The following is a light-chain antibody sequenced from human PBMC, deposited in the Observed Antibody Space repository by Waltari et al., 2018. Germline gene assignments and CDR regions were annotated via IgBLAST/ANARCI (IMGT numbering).Light chain of an antibody. V-gene: IGKV1-39*01. CDR2: AAS. J-gene: IGKJ4*01. Sequence: DIQMTQSPSSLSASVGDRVTITCRASQSISSYLNWYQQKPGKAPKLLIYAASSLQSGVPSRFSGSVSGTDFTLTISSLQPEDFATYYCQQSYSTPLTFGGGTKVEIK. CDR1: QSISSY. CDR3: QQSYSTPLT.